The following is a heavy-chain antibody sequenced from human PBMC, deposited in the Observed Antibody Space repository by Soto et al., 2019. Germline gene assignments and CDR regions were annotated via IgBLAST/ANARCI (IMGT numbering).Heavy chain of an antibody. D-gene: IGHD6-25*01. J-gene: IGHJ4*02. Sequence: SQTLSHSYTVSADSISSCSDFWGWIRQPPGKGLEWVASIYYSGITYYNPSLKSRLTISVDTSKNQFSLKVSSVTAADTAVYYCARRHAASHPYFDYMGEG. CDR3: ARRHAASHPYFDY. CDR1: ADSISSCSDF. CDR2: IYYSGIT. V-gene: IGHV4-39*01.